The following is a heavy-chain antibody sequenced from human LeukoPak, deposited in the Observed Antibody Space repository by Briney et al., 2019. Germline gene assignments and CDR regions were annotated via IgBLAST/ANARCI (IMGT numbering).Heavy chain of an antibody. V-gene: IGHV4-4*07. Sequence: SETLSLTCTVSGGSITNYYWSWIRQPAGKGLEWIGRMYSSGNTNYNPSLKSRVTMSLDTSKNQFSLKLTSVTAADTAVYYCARDPGGPTGAYDSWGQGTLVTVSS. D-gene: IGHD1-1*01. CDR1: GGSITNYY. J-gene: IGHJ4*02. CDR2: MYSSGNT. CDR3: ARDPGGPTGAYDS.